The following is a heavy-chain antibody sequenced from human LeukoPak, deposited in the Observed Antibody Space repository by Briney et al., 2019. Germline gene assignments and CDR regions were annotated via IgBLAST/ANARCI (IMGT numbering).Heavy chain of an antibody. V-gene: IGHV4-39*01. CDR2: IYYSGTT. CDR1: GGSIRSSTYY. J-gene: IGHJ4*02. D-gene: IGHD3-22*01. CDR3: VRHFYYFDTSGYSNFDS. Sequence: SETLSLTCTVSGGSIRSSTYYWGWVRQPPGKGLEYVVSIYYSGTTSYNPSLKSRITISVDTSKNQFSLKLSSVTATDTAIYYCVRHFYYFDTSGYSNFDSWGQGSLVTVSS.